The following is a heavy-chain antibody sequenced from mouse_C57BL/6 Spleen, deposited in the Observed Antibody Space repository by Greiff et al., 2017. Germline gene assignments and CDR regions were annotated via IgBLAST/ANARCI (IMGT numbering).Heavy chain of an antibody. CDR2: IDPNSGGT. V-gene: IGHV1-72*01. Sequence: QVQLQQPGAELVKPGASVKLSCKASGYTFTSYWMHWVKQRPGRGLEWIGRIDPNSGGTKYNEKFKSKVTLSVDKPTSTAYMQLSSLTSEDSAVYYCARLIYYGSNTGYWYFDVWGTGTTVTVSS. CDR3: ARLIYYGSNTGYWYFDV. CDR1: GYTFTSYW. J-gene: IGHJ1*03. D-gene: IGHD1-1*01.